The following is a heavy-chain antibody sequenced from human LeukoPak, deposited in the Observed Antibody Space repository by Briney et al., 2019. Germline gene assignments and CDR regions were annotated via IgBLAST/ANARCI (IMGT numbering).Heavy chain of an antibody. Sequence: GGSLRLSCAASGFTFSSYAMHWVRQAPGKGLEWVAVISYDGSNKYYADSVKGRFPISRDNSKNTLYLQMNSLRAEDTAVYYCARDPSMAVAGTYFDYWGQGTLVTVSS. CDR1: GFTFSSYA. V-gene: IGHV3-30-3*01. CDR2: ISYDGSNK. CDR3: ARDPSMAVAGTYFDY. D-gene: IGHD6-19*01. J-gene: IGHJ4*02.